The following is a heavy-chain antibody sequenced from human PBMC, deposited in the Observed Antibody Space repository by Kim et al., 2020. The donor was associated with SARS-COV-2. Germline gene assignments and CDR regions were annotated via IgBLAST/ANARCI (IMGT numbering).Heavy chain of an antibody. CDR2: ISSTGSTI. Sequence: GGSLRLSCAASGFTFSGYAMTWVRQAPGKGLEWVSFISSTGSTISYADSVEGRFTISRDNAKNSVSLQMNSLRDEDTAMYYCASRGYYIDFWGQGTLVTV. CDR3: ASRGYYIDF. V-gene: IGHV3-48*02. J-gene: IGHJ4*02. D-gene: IGHD6-13*01. CDR1: GFTFSGYA.